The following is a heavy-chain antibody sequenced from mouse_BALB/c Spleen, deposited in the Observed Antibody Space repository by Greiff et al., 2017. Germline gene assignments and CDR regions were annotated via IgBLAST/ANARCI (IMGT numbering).Heavy chain of an antibody. CDR3: ARQSSDYAMDY. V-gene: IGHV5-12-2*01. Sequence: EVMLVESGGGLVQPGGSLKLSCAASGFTFSSYTMSWVRQTPEKRLEWVAYISNGGGSTYYPDTVKGRFTISRDNAKNTLYLQMSSLKSEDTAMCYCARQSSDYAMDYWGQGTSVTVSS. J-gene: IGHJ4*01. D-gene: IGHD1-1*01. CDR1: GFTFSSYT. CDR2: ISNGGGST.